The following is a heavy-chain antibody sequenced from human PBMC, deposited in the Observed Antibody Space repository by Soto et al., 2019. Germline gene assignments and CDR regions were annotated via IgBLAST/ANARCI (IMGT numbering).Heavy chain of an antibody. CDR2: IYHSGIT. Sequence: TSETLSLTCGASGGSISSGGYSWSWIRQPPGKGLQWIGYIYHSGITYYNESLKSRVTISADMSKNQFSLRLTSVTAADTAVYYCARGSGRRDAMDVWGQGTTVTVSS. J-gene: IGHJ6*02. CDR1: GGSISSGGYS. V-gene: IGHV4-30-2*01. D-gene: IGHD3-10*01. CDR3: ARGSGRRDAMDV.